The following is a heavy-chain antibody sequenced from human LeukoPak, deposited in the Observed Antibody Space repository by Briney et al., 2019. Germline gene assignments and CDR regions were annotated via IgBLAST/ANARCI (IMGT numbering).Heavy chain of an antibody. D-gene: IGHD6-19*01. CDR2: INHSGST. V-gene: IGHV4-39*07. CDR1: GGSFSSSSYY. J-gene: IGHJ4*02. Sequence: PSETLSLTCTVSGGSFSSSSYYWGWIRQPPGKGLEWIGEINHSGSTNYNPSLKSRVTISVDTSKNQFSLKLSSVTAADTAVYYCARGHAVAGTDHAYYFDYWGQGTLVTVSS. CDR3: ARGHAVAGTDHAYYFDY.